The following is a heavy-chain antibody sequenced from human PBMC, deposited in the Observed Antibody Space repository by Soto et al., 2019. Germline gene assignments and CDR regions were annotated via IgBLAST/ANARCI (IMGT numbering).Heavy chain of an antibody. D-gene: IGHD3-3*01. CDR1: GGSISGYY. Sequence: PSETLSLTCTVSGGSISGYYWSWIRQPPGKGLEWIGYIYYSGSTNYNPSLKSRVAISVDTSKNQFSLKLSSVTAADTAVYYCARDGINYDFWPSDYWGQGTLVTVSS. CDR3: ARDGINYDFWPSDY. CDR2: IYYSGST. J-gene: IGHJ4*02. V-gene: IGHV4-59*01.